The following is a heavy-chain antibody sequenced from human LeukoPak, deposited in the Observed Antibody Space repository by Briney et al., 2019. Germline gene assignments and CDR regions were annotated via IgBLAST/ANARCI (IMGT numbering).Heavy chain of an antibody. V-gene: IGHV3-30*03. CDR1: GFTFSSYG. J-gene: IGHJ4*02. D-gene: IGHD3-10*01. CDR3: ARPQGSGSYYFDY. CDR2: ISHDGGFE. Sequence: GGALRLSCAASGFTFSSYGVHWVRQAPGKGLEWVGPISHDGGFEFYADSVKGRFTISRDSPKSTLYLQMNSLRAEDTAVYYCARPQGSGSYYFDYWGQGPLVTVSS.